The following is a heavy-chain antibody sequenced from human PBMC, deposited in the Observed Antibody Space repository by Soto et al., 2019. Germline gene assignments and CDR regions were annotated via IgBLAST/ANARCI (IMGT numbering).Heavy chain of an antibody. J-gene: IGHJ4*02. CDR1: GITFGSRA. CDR2: ITHTDGAT. D-gene: IGHD3-10*01. V-gene: IGHV3-23*01. Sequence: VRSLRVSCVAPGITFGSRAMRLLRQNPGDGLSFVSTITHTDGATKYADSVRGWFTMSRDNSKKTLYLQINSLRVEDSALYYCARGSTDSYPGSRIFDFWARGTLVTV. CDR3: ARGSTDSYPGSRIFDF.